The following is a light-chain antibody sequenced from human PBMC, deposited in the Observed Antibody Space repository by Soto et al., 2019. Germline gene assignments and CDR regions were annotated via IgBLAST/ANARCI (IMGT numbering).Light chain of an antibody. V-gene: IGKV3-15*01. CDR2: GAS. Sequence: EIEMTQYPATLSVSPGEKDTISCRASQSLGTNLAWFQQKPGQVPRLLIHGASTRATGIPARFSGSGSGTDFTLTISSLQSEDFAVYYCQQYNQWPRTFGQGTKV. CDR1: QSLGTN. J-gene: IGKJ1*01. CDR3: QQYNQWPRT.